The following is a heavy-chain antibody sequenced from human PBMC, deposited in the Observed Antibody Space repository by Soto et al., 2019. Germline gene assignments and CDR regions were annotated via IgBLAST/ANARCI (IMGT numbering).Heavy chain of an antibody. Sequence: SETLSLTCTVSGGSINTFYWSWVRQPAGKGLEWIGRIFSSGSTSFNPSLESRVAMSVDTSKNHFSLNLSSVTAADMAVYYCAREGSYSAYNFAHGIQLWSFDFWGQGSLVTVSS. V-gene: IGHV4-4*07. D-gene: IGHD5-12*01. CDR3: AREGSYSAYNFAHGIQLWSFDF. CDR2: IFSSGST. CDR1: GGSINTFY. J-gene: IGHJ4*02.